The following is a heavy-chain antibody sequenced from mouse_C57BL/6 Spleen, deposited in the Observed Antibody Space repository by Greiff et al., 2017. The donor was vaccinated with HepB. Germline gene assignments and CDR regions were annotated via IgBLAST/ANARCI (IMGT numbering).Heavy chain of an antibody. CDR3: ARGDFYGNYNCDY. V-gene: IGHV1-52*01. D-gene: IGHD2-1*01. CDR1: GYTFTSYW. J-gene: IGHJ2*01. Sequence: VQLQQPGAELVRPGSSVKLSCKASGYTFTSYWMHWVKQRPIQGLEWIGNIDPSDSETHYNQKFKDKATLTVDKSSSTAYMQLSSLTSEDSAVYYCARGDFYGNYNCDYWGQGTTLTVSS. CDR2: IDPSDSET.